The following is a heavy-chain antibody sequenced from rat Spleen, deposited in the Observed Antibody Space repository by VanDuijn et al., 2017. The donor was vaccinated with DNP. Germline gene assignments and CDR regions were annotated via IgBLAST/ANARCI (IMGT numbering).Heavy chain of an antibody. CDR2: IASGGST. D-gene: IGHD1-1*01. J-gene: IGHJ3*01. V-gene: IGHV2S12*01. Sequence: QVQLKESGPGLVQPSQTLSLTCTVSGFSLTDYNILWVRQPPGKVLEWIAAIASGGSTFYNSGLKSRLRISRDTSKSQVFLKMNSLQTEDTAIYFCTRVYYSAEDWFAYWGQGTLVTVSS. CDR3: TRVYYSAEDWFAY. CDR1: GFSLTDYN.